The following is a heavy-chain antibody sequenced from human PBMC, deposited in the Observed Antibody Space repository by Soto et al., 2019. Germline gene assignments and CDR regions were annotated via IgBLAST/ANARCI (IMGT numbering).Heavy chain of an antibody. D-gene: IGHD3-3*01. CDR2: ISSSSYYK. V-gene: IGHV3-21*01. CDR3: AALRFLEWLPHGQNLFDL. Sequence: GGSLRLSCAASGFSFSAYTIVWVRQAPGKGLEWVSSISSSSYYKYYADSVKGRFTISRDNAKNSLYLQMNSLRAEDTAVYYCAALRFLEWLPHGQNLFDLWGRGTLVTVSS. J-gene: IGHJ2*01. CDR1: GFSFSAYT.